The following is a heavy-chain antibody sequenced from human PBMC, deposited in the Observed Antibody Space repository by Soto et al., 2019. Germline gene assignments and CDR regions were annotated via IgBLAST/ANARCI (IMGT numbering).Heavy chain of an antibody. Sequence: QLPLQESGSGLVKPSQTLSLTCAVSGGSISSGGYSWSWIRQPPGKGLEWIGYIYHSVSTYYNPSLKSRVTISVDRSKNQFSLKLSSVTAADTAVYYCARGPPFGYWGQGTLVTVSS. CDR2: IYHSVST. J-gene: IGHJ4*02. CDR1: GGSISSGGYS. V-gene: IGHV4-30-2*01. CDR3: ARGPPFGY.